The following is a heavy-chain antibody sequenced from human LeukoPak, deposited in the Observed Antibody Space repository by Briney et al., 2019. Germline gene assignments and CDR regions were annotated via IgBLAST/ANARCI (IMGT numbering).Heavy chain of an antibody. J-gene: IGHJ6*03. CDR3: ARGRQDVTMIVVVMTAVSYYLDV. D-gene: IGHD3-22*01. Sequence: PSETLSLTCAVCVGSLSGYYWTWIRQTPAKGLEWIGEMNPSGSTNYNPSLKSRVTISVDTSKNQSSLELSSVTAADTAVYYCARGRQDVTMIVVVMTAVSYYLDVWGKGTTVTAS. CDR1: VGSLSGYY. CDR2: MNPSGST. V-gene: IGHV4-34*01.